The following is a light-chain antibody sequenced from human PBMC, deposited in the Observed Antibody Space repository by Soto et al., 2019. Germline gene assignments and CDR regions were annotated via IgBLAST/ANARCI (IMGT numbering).Light chain of an antibody. Sequence: QSVLTQPPSASGTPGQRVTLSCSGSSSNIGTNTVNWYQHLPGSAPKLLIYTNNQRPSGVPDRFSGSQSGTSASLAISGLQPDDEADYYCEAWDGSLNAVLFGGGTKLTVL. CDR1: SSNIGTNT. CDR3: EAWDGSLNAVL. J-gene: IGLJ2*01. V-gene: IGLV1-44*01. CDR2: TNN.